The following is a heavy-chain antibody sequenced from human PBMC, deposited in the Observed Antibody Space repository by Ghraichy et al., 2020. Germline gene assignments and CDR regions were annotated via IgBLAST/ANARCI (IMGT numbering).Heavy chain of an antibody. Sequence: SETLSLTCAVYGRSFNLYYWNWICQSQGKGPEWIGEINHSGGTDFNQSLKSRVTMSVDPSKNQFSLNLTSVTVADTAIYYCAARTTADNHNYDSGYFCDHWGRGTLLTVSS. CDR2: INHSGGT. CDR1: GRSFNLYY. CDR3: AARTTADNHNYDSGYFCDH. V-gene: IGHV4-34*01. J-gene: IGHJ2*01. D-gene: IGHD4-11*01.